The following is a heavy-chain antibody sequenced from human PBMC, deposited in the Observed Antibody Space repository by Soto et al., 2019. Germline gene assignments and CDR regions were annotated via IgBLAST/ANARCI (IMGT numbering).Heavy chain of an antibody. CDR1: GYTFTGYY. CDR3: ARGPIPDYVWASYRYLFDY. D-gene: IGHD3-16*02. CDR2: INPNSGGT. V-gene: IGHV1-2*02. Sequence: ASVKVSCKASGYTFTGYYMHWVRQAPGQGLEWMGWINPNSGGTNYAQKFQGRVTMTRDTSISTAYMELSRLRSDDTAVYYCARGPIPDYVWASYRYLFDYWGQGTLVTVSS. J-gene: IGHJ4*02.